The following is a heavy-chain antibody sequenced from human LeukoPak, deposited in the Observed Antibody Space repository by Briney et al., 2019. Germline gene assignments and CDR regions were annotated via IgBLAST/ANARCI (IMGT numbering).Heavy chain of an antibody. J-gene: IGHJ4*02. CDR1: GGSISSYY. V-gene: IGHV4-4*07. CDR3: ARQYYDILTGYYIFDY. CDR2: IYTSGST. Sequence: SETLSLTCTVSGGSISSYYRSWVRQPAGNGLEWIGRIYTSGSTNYNPSLKSRVTMSVDTSKNQFSLKLSSVTAADTAVYYCARQYYDILTGYYIFDYWGQGTLVTVSS. D-gene: IGHD3-9*01.